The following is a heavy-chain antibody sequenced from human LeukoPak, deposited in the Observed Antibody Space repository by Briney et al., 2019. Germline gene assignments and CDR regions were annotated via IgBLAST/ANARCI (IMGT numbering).Heavy chain of an antibody. CDR1: GCTLTELS. J-gene: IGHJ4*02. CDR2: FDPEDGET. D-gene: IGHD3-22*01. V-gene: IGHV1-24*01. CDR3: ATDYYDSSGYLVY. Sequence: ASVKVSCKVSGCTLTELSMHWVRQAPGKGLEWMGGFDPEDGETIYAQKFQGRVTMTEDTSTDTAYMELSRLRSEDTAVYYCATDYYDSSGYLVYWGQGTLVTVSS.